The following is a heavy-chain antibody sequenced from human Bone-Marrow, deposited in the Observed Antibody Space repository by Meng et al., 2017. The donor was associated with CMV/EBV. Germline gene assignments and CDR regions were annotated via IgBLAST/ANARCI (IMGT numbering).Heavy chain of an antibody. D-gene: IGHD2/OR15-2a*01. CDR1: GGPISSNYY. CDR3: AQRIYIDSYYFDS. J-gene: IGHJ4*02. Sequence: RPQLQDPGPELLKPSETLSLTCTVSGGPISSNYYWGWIRQSPGKGLEWIGSLYYNGDTYYNPSLKSRVTLSVDTSKDQFSLKLNSVIAADTAVYYCAQRIYIDSYYFDSWGQGTLVTVSS. CDR2: LYYNGDT. V-gene: IGHV4-39*06.